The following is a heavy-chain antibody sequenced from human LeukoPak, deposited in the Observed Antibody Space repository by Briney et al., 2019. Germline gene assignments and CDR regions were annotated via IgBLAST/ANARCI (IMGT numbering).Heavy chain of an antibody. CDR3: ARDLYGEFVGY. Sequence: GGSLRLSCAASGFTFSSYEMNWVRQAPGKGLEWVSYISSSGSTIYYADSVKGRFTISRGNAKNSLYLQMNSLRAEDTAVYYCARDLYGEFVGYWGQGTLVTVSS. CDR2: ISSSGSTI. V-gene: IGHV3-48*03. J-gene: IGHJ4*02. D-gene: IGHD2-21*01. CDR1: GFTFSSYE.